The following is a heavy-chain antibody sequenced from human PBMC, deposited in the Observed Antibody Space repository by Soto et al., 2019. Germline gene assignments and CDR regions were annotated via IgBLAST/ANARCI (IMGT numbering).Heavy chain of an antibody. CDR1: GFTLGSYA. CDR2: ISYDGSGK. Sequence: QVQLVESGGGVVQPGRSLRLSCVASGFTLGSYAIHWVRQAPGKGLEWVAAISYDGSGKYYADSVKGRFTISRDNSKNTPYLQMNSLRVEDTAVYYCARDARIGTDWYFDLWGRGTLVTVSS. J-gene: IGHJ2*01. V-gene: IGHV3-30-3*01. CDR3: ARDARIGTDWYFDL. D-gene: IGHD1-26*01.